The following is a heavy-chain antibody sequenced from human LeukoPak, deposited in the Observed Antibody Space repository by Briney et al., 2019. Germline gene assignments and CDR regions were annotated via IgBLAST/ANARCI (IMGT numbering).Heavy chain of an antibody. CDR2: INGNGAST. J-gene: IGHJ4*02. CDR1: GFSFNDHA. V-gene: IGHV3-23*01. Sequence: GGSLRLSCAASGFSFNDHAMSWVRQAPGKGPEWVSGINGNGASTYYSDSVKGRFTISRDNSKNTVYLRMSSLRADDTATYYCAKDQTYSYYYLDSWGQGALVTVSS. CDR3: AKDQTYSYYYLDS. D-gene: IGHD5-18*01.